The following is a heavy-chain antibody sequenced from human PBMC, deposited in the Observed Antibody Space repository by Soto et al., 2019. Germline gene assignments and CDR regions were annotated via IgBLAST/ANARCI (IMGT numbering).Heavy chain of an antibody. D-gene: IGHD3-9*01. V-gene: IGHV3-74*01. Sequence: EVQLVESGGGLVQSGGSLGLSCAASGFSFRSYWMHWVRQAPGKGLVWVARISSDGSSTTYADSANGRFTISRDNAANTLYLQMSILRAEDTAVYYCAREYYGVLTGYYNDYWGQGTLVTVSS. CDR3: AREYYGVLTGYYNDY. J-gene: IGHJ4*02. CDR2: ISSDGSST. CDR1: GFSFRSYW.